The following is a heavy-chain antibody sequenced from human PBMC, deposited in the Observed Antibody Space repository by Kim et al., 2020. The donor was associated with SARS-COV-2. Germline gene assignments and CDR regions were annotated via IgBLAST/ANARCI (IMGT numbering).Heavy chain of an antibody. CDR1: GGTFSSYT. J-gene: IGHJ3*02. D-gene: IGHD4-17*01. V-gene: IGHV1-69*02. CDR2: IIPILGIA. Sequence: VKVSCKASGGTFSSYTISWVRQAPGQGLEWMGRIIPILGIANYAQKFQGRVTITADKSTSTAYMELSSLRSEEKAVYYCARSVRRNYGGNLDAFDIWGQGTMVTVSS. CDR3: ARSVRRNYGGNLDAFDI.